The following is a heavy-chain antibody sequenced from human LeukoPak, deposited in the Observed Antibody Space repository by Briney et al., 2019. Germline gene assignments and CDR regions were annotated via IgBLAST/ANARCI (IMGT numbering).Heavy chain of an antibody. V-gene: IGHV3-23*01. J-gene: IGHJ4*02. CDR2: ITGGGDTT. D-gene: IGHD2-2*01. CDR1: GFTFDDYA. Sequence: PGRSLRLSCAASGFTFDDYAMHWVRQAPGRGLEWVSLITGGGDTTYYTDSVKGRFTISRDNSKNTVYLQMNSLRAEDTAIYYCAKGEVGYCSSYNCYLVYWGQGILVTVSS. CDR3: AKGEVGYCSSYNCYLVY.